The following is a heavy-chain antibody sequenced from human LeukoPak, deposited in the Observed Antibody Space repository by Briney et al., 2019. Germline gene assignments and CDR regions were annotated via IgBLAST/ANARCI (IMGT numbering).Heavy chain of an antibody. D-gene: IGHD6-19*01. CDR2: ISGSGGST. Sequence: GGSLRLSCAASGLTFSSYGMSWVRQAPGKGLEWVSAISGSGGSTYYADSVKGRFTISRDNSKNTVHLQMNSLRAEDTAVYYCAKDGSGQGLRGAVDYWGQGTLVTVSS. CDR3: AKDGSGQGLRGAVDY. V-gene: IGHV3-23*01. J-gene: IGHJ4*02. CDR1: GLTFSSYG.